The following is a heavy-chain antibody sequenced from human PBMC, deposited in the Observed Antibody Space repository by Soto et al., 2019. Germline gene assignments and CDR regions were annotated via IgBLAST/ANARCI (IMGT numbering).Heavy chain of an antibody. CDR2: INHSGST. Sequence: PXETLSLTCAVYGGSFSGYYWSWIRQPPGKGLEWIGEINHSGSTNYNPSLKSRVTISVDTSKNQFSLKLSSVTAADTAVYYCARVPGTTPYYYYGMDVWGQGTTVTVSS. D-gene: IGHD1-7*01. V-gene: IGHV4-34*01. CDR3: ARVPGTTPYYYYGMDV. J-gene: IGHJ6*02. CDR1: GGSFSGYY.